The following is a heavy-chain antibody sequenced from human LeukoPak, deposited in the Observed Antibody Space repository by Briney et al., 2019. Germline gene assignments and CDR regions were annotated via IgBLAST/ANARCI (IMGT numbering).Heavy chain of an antibody. D-gene: IGHD2-2*01. V-gene: IGHV4-39*01. CDR3: ARHETPQLLYYFDY. CDR2: IYYSGST. Sequence: PSETLSLTCTVSGGSISSSSYYWGWIRQPPGKGLEWIGSIYYSGSTYYNPSLKSRVTISVDTSKNQFSLKLSSVTAADTAVYYCARHETPQLLYYFDYWGQGTLVTVSS. J-gene: IGHJ4*02. CDR1: GGSISSSSYY.